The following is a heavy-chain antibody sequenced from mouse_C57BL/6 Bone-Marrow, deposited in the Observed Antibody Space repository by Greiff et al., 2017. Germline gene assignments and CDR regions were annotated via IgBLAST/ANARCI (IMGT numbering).Heavy chain of an antibody. V-gene: IGHV1-18*01. Sequence: EVQLQQSGPELVKPGASVKIPCKASGYTFTDYNMDWVKQSHGKSLEWIGDINPNTGGTIYNQKFKGKATLTVDKSSSTAYMELRRLTSEDTAVYYCARTGNGSSSYWYFDVWGTGTTVTVSS. CDR1: GYTFTDYN. D-gene: IGHD1-1*01. CDR3: ARTGNGSSSYWYFDV. J-gene: IGHJ1*03. CDR2: INPNTGGT.